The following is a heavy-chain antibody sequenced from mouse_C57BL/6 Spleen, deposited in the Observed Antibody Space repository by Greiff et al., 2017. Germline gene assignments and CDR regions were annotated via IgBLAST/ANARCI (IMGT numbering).Heavy chain of an antibody. Sequence: QVQLQQSGPELVKPGASVKISCKASGYAFSSSWMNWVRQRPGKGLEWIGGIYPGDGDTNYTGKFKGQATLTADKATSTVYMQLSSLTSEDSAVYFCARSGRGYALDYWGQGTSVTVSS. V-gene: IGHV1-82*01. J-gene: IGHJ4*01. D-gene: IGHD3-1*01. CDR1: GYAFSSSW. CDR3: ARSGRGYALDY. CDR2: IYPGDGDT.